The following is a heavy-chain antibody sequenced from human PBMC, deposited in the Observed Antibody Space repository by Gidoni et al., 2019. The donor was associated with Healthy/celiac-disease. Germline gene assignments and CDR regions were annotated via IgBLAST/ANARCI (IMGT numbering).Heavy chain of an antibody. Sequence: EVQLVESGGGLVKPGGSLRLSCAASGFTFSSYSMNWVRQAPGKGLEWVSSISSSSYIYYADSVKGRFTISRDNAKNSLYLQMNSLRAEDTAVYYCARDPPAYSSSWYYYYGMDVWGQGTTVTVSS. V-gene: IGHV3-21*01. CDR2: ISSSSYI. J-gene: IGHJ6*02. CDR3: ARDPPAYSSSWYYYYGMDV. D-gene: IGHD6-13*01. CDR1: GFTFSSYS.